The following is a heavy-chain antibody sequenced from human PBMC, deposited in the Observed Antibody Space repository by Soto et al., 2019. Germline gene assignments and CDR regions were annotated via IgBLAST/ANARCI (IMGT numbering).Heavy chain of an antibody. CDR1: GFTFSSYG. V-gene: IGHV3-33*01. Sequence: QVQLVESGGGVVQPGRSLRLSCAASGFTFSSYGMHWVRQAPGKGLEWVAVIWYDGSNKYYADSVKGRFTISRDNSKNTLYLQMNSLRAEDTAVYYCAREPYPTPGTTDYYYYGMDVWGQGTTVTVSS. CDR2: IWYDGSNK. CDR3: AREPYPTPGTTDYYYYGMDV. J-gene: IGHJ6*02. D-gene: IGHD1-7*01.